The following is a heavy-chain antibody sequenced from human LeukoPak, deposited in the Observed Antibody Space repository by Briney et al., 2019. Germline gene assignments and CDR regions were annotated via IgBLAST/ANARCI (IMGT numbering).Heavy chain of an antibody. CDR1: GVSFSGYY. J-gene: IGHJ5*02. V-gene: IGHV4-34*01. Sequence: SETLSLTCAVYGVSFSGYYWSWLRQPPGKGGEWIGEINHSGSNNYNASLKSRVTISVDPSKTQFSLKLSSVPAADTAVYYCARGNWFDPWGQGTLVTVSS. CDR3: ARGNWFDP. CDR2: INHSGSN.